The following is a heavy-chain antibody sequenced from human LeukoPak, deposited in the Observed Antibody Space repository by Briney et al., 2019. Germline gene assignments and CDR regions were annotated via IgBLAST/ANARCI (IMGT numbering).Heavy chain of an antibody. CDR3: ARAYDFWSGYSGYYFDY. D-gene: IGHD3-3*01. J-gene: IGHJ4*02. Sequence: PSETLSLTCTVSGGSISSSSYYWGWIRQPPGKGLEWIGSIYYSGSTYYNPSLKSRVTISVDTSKNQFSLKLSSVTAADTAVYYCARAYDFWSGYSGYYFDYWGQGTLATVSS. CDR2: IYYSGST. CDR1: GGSISSSSYY. V-gene: IGHV4-39*01.